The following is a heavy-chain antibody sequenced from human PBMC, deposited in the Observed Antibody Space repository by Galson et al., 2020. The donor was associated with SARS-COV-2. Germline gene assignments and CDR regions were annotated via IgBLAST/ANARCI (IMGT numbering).Heavy chain of an antibody. V-gene: IGHV1-69*10. CDR2: VIPMLALA. J-gene: IGHJ3*02. CDR1: GGPFSNYT. CDR3: ARAKGDYYDSSGFYTLDYDFNI. Sequence: SVKVSCKASGGPFSNYTISWVRQAPGQGLEWMGRVIPMLALANYAQKFQARVTITADKSTSTAYMELSSLRSEDTAVYYCARAKGDYYDSSGFYTLDYDFNIWGQGTMVTVSS. D-gene: IGHD3-22*01.